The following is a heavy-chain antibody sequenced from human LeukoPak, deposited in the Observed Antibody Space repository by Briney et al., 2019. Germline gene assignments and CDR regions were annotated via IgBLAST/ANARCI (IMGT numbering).Heavy chain of an antibody. D-gene: IGHD2-2*01. J-gene: IGHJ5*02. CDR1: GFTFDDYA. Sequence: GGSLRLSCAASGFTFDDYAMHWVRQAPGKDLEWASLISGDGGSIYYADSVKGRFTISRDNSKNSLYLQMNSLRTEDTALYYCAKGPNPYCSSTSCYAPWGQGTLVTVSS. CDR3: AKGPNPYCSSTSCYAP. V-gene: IGHV3-43*02. CDR2: ISGDGGSI.